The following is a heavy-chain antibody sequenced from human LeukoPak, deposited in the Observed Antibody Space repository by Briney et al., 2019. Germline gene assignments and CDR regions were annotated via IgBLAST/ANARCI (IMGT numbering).Heavy chain of an antibody. CDR1: GFXFSTYS. CDR2: LSGSSTYI. CDR3: ARDSGSILTDY. D-gene: IGHD3-9*01. V-gene: IGHV3-21*01. J-gene: IGHJ4*02. Sequence: PGGTLRLSCAASGFXFSTYSINWVRQAPGKGLEWVSSLSGSSTYIYYAGSVRGRFTTSRDNARNSLYLQMNSMRAEDTAVYYCARDSGSILTDYWGQGTLVTVSS.